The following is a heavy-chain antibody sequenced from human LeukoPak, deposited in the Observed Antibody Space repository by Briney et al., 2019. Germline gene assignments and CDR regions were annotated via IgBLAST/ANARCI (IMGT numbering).Heavy chain of an antibody. CDR2: ISSSSSYI. D-gene: IGHD6-13*01. J-gene: IGHJ2*01. Sequence: KPGGSLRLSCAASGFTFSSYSMNWVRQAPGKGLEWVSPISSSSSYIYYADSVKGRFTISRDNAKNSLYLQMNSLRAEDTAVYYCARGSSYSSSWYWYFDLWGRGTLVTVSS. V-gene: IGHV3-21*01. CDR1: GFTFSSYS. CDR3: ARGSSYSSSWYWYFDL.